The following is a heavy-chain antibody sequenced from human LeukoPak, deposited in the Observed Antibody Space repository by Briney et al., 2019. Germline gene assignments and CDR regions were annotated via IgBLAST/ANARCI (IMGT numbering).Heavy chain of an antibody. V-gene: IGHV4-38-2*01. J-gene: IGHJ4*02. CDR3: ARHQAGKLATFDY. CDR2: IYHSGST. Sequence: SETLSLTCAVSGYSISSGYYWGWIRQPPGKGLEWIGSIYHSGSTYYNPSLKSRVTISVDTSKNQFSLKLSSVTAADTAVYYCARHQAGKLATFDYWCQGTLVTVSS. D-gene: IGHD1-1*01. CDR1: GYSISSGYY.